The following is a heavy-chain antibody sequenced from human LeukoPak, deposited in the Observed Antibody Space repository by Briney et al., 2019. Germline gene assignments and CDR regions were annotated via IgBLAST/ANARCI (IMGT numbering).Heavy chain of an antibody. CDR2: VYSSGVG. CDR1: GGSITGYY. D-gene: IGHD3-22*01. Sequence: SETLSLNCTVSGGSITGYYWNWIRQPAGQGLEWLGRVYSSGVGNYNPSLTSRVTMSVDTSKNQFSLKLTSLTAADTAVYYCAREEFLHEIDSSGYFVYWGQGTLVTVSS. V-gene: IGHV4-4*07. J-gene: IGHJ4*02. CDR3: AREEFLHEIDSSGYFVY.